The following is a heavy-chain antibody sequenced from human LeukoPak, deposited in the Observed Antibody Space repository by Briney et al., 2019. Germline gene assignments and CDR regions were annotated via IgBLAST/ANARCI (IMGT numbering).Heavy chain of an antibody. D-gene: IGHD2-2*01. CDR1: GGSFSGYY. V-gene: IGHV4-34*01. J-gene: IGHJ4*02. Sequence: SETLSLTCAVYGGSFSGYYWSWIRQPPGKGLEWIGEINHSGSTNYNPSLKSRVTISVDTSKNQFSLMLSSVTAADTAVYYCAREGYCSSTSCPDGAFDYWGQGTLVTVSS. CDR2: INHSGST. CDR3: AREGYCSSTSCPDGAFDY.